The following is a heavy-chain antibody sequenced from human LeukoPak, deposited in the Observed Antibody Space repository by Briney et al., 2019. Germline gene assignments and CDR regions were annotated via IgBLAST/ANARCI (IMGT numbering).Heavy chain of an antibody. CDR2: ISTYNGNT. CDR1: GYTFTTYA. J-gene: IGHJ2*01. CDR3: ARVALGSWYFDL. Sequence: ASVKISCKASGYTFTTYAISWVRQAPGQGLEWMGWISTYNGNTNYAQKFQGRVTLTTDTSTRTAYMDLRSLRSDDTAVYHCARVALGSWYFDLWGRGTLVTVSS. D-gene: IGHD2-15*01. V-gene: IGHV1-18*01.